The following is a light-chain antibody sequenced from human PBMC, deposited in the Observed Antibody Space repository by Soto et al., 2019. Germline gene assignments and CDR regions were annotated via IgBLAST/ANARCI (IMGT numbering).Light chain of an antibody. CDR3: QQYGGSPIT. CDR1: QSISRN. Sequence: EIVMTQSPPTLYVSPGERATLSCRASQSISRNLAWFQQKPGQAPSLLIFGASTRAAGIPARFSGSGSGTEFTLTITRLEPEDFALYYCQQYGGSPITFGLGTRLEIK. CDR2: GAS. V-gene: IGKV3-15*01. J-gene: IGKJ5*01.